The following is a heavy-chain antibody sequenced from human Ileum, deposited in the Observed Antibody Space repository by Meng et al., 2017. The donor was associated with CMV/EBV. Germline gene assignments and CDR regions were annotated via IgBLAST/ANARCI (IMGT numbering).Heavy chain of an antibody. CDR3: AKEVSFYGDYSGDY. J-gene: IGHJ4*02. CDR1: GFTFSSFG. V-gene: IGHV3-33*03. D-gene: IGHD4-17*01. Sequence: GESLKISCAASGFTFSSFGMHWVRQTPGTGLESVALISYDGSNTYYVDSVKGRFTISRDNSKNTLYLQMNSLRAEDTAVYYCAKEVSFYGDYSGDYWGQGTRVTGSS. CDR2: ISYDGSNT.